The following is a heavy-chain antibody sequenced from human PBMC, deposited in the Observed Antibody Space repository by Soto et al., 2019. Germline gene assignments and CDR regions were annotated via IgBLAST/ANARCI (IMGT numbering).Heavy chain of an antibody. J-gene: IGHJ5*02. CDR2: IYYSGST. CDR3: ARGVETYYDILTGYSWFDP. Sequence: SETLSLTCTVSGGSISSYYWSWIRQPPGKGLEWIGYIYYSGSTNYNPSLKSRVTISVDTSKNQFSLKLSSVTAADTAGYYCARGVETYYDILTGYSWFDPWGQGTLVTVSS. V-gene: IGHV4-59*01. D-gene: IGHD3-9*01. CDR1: GGSISSYY.